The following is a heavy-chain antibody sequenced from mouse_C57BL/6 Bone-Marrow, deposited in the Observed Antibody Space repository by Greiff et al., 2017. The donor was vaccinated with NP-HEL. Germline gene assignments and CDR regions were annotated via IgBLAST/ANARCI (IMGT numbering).Heavy chain of an antibody. CDR2: IDPEDGET. Sequence: DVHLVESGAELVKPGASVKLSCTASGFNIKDYYMHWVKQRTEQGLEWIGRIDPEDGETKYAPKFQGKATITADTFSNTAYPQLSSLTSEDTAVYYCAPLTTNYAMDYWGQGTSVTVSS. J-gene: IGHJ4*01. V-gene: IGHV14-2*01. CDR1: GFNIKDYY. CDR3: APLTTNYAMDY. D-gene: IGHD1-1*01.